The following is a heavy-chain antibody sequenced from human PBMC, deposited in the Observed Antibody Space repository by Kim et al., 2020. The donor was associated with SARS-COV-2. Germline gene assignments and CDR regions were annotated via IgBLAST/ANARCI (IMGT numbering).Heavy chain of an antibody. CDR3: ARGDFFSNWYYFDF. V-gene: IGHV4-39*07. J-gene: IGHJ4*02. Sequence: SETLSLTCTVSGGSISSSSYYWGWIRQPPGKGLEWIGSMYYTGSTYYNSSLKSRVTISVDRSRNQVSLKLNSVTAADTAVYYCARGDFFSNWYYFDFWGQGTLVTVSS. D-gene: IGHD3-3*01. CDR1: GGSISSSSYY. CDR2: MYYTGST.